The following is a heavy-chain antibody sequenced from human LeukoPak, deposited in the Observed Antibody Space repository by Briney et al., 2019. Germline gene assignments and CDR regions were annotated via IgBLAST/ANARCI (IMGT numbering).Heavy chain of an antibody. CDR1: GFTFSSYA. D-gene: IGHD6-19*01. CDR3: AKSVAGHDEFQH. CDR2: ISGSGGST. Sequence: PGGSLRLSCAASGFTFSSYARSWLRQAAGKGLEWVSAISGSGGSTYYADSVKGRFTISRDDSKNTLYLQMNSLRAEDTAVYYCAKSVAGHDEFQHWGQGTLATVSS. J-gene: IGHJ1*01. V-gene: IGHV3-23*01.